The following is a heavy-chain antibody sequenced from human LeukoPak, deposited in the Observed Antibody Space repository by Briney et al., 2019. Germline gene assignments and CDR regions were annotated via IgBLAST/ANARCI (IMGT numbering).Heavy chain of an antibody. CDR1: GGSISSGSYY. J-gene: IGHJ4*02. V-gene: IGHV4-61*02. Sequence: SETLSLTCTVSGGSISSGSYYWSWIRQPAGKGLEWIGRIYTSGSTNYNPSLKSRVTISVDTSKNQFSLKLSSVTAADTAVYYCAMQRAYYDYVWRSYYFDYWGQGTLVTVSS. CDR2: IYTSGST. D-gene: IGHD3-16*01. CDR3: AMQRAYYDYVWRSYYFDY.